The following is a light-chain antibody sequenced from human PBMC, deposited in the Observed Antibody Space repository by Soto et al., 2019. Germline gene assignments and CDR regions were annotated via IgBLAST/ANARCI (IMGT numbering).Light chain of an antibody. J-gene: IGKJ2*01. V-gene: IGKV3-20*01. Sequence: EVVLTQSPDTLSLSPGETATLSCRPSQAVTGNYLAWYQQKPGQAPRLLIYGTSNRATGIPDRFSGSGSGTDFTLTISRLEPEDFAVYYCQQCGPSLRYTFGQGTKLEIK. CDR3: QQCGPSLRYT. CDR2: GTS. CDR1: QAVTGNY.